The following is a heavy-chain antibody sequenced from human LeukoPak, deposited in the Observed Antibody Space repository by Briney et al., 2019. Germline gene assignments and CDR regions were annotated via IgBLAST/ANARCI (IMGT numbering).Heavy chain of an antibody. CDR3: AREGRGTQLWPPDY. D-gene: IGHD5-18*01. CDR1: GGSFSGYY. CDR2: IIHSGST. J-gene: IGHJ4*02. Sequence: SETLSLTCAVYGGSFSGYYWTWIRQSPGEGLEWIGEIIHSGSTNYNPSLKSRVTMSVDTSKNQFSLNLNSVTAADTAIYYCAREGRGTQLWPPDYWGQGVLVTVSS. V-gene: IGHV4-34*12.